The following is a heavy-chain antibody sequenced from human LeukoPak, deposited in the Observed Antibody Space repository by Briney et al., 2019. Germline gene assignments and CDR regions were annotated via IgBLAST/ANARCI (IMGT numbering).Heavy chain of an antibody. V-gene: IGHV1-69*13. CDR1: GGTFSSYA. CDR3: ARSPSIFGVAPGRDAFDI. Sequence: SVKVSCKASGGTFSSYAISWVRQAPGQGLEWMGGIIPIFGTANYAQKFQGRVTITADESTSTAYMELSSLRSEDTAVYYCARSPSIFGVAPGRDAFDIWGQGTMVTVSS. J-gene: IGHJ3*02. D-gene: IGHD3-3*01. CDR2: IIPIFGTA.